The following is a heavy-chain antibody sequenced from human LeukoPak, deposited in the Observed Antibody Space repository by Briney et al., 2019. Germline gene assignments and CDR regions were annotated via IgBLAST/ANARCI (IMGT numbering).Heavy chain of an antibody. V-gene: IGHV3-66*01. D-gene: IGHD1-26*01. CDR1: GFTVSSSY. Sequence: GGSPRLSCAASGFTVSSSYMSWVRQAPGKGLELVSVLYPGGSTYIADSVKGRFSISRDNSNNTLNLQMNSLRVEDTAVYYCARDRGGSYLQGYFLHWGQGSLVIVSS. J-gene: IGHJ1*01. CDR3: ARDRGGSYLQGYFLH. CDR2: LYPGGST.